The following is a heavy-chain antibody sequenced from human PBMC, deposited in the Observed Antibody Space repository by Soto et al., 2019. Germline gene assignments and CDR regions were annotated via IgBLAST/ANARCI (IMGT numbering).Heavy chain of an antibody. V-gene: IGHV3-23*01. Sequence: PGGSLRLSCAAAGFTFSSYGMSWVRQAPGEGLEWVSAVSGSGGSVYYDDAVRGRFTISRDNSKNTLYLQVNSLRAEDTAIYYCAKGSVVGADYSYGMDVWGQGTTVTVSS. CDR2: VSGSGGSV. D-gene: IGHD2-2*01. CDR3: AKGSVVGADYSYGMDV. CDR1: GFTFSSYG. J-gene: IGHJ6*02.